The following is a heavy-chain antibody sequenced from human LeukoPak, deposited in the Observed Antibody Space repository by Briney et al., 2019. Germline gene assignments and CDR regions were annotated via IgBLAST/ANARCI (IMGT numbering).Heavy chain of an antibody. CDR2: IYYSGST. Sequence: SETLSLTCTVSGGSISSSSYYWGWIRQPPGKGLEWIGSIYYSGSTYYNPSLKSRVTISVDTSKNQFSLKLSSVTAADTAVYYCASTTGIAVAGTAYWGQGTLVTVSS. V-gene: IGHV4-39*01. D-gene: IGHD6-19*01. CDR3: ASTTGIAVAGTAY. CDR1: GGSISSSSYY. J-gene: IGHJ4*02.